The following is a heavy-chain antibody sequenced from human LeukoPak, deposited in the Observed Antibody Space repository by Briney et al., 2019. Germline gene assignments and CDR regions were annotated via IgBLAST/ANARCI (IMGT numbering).Heavy chain of an antibody. Sequence: GASVKVSCKASGGTFSSYAISWVRQAPGQGLEWMGGIIPIFGTANYAQKFQGRVTITADKSTSTAYMELRSLRSDDTAVYYCARGDVDTAYDYWGQGTLVTVSS. V-gene: IGHV1-69*06. CDR2: IIPIFGTA. CDR3: ARGDVDTAYDY. D-gene: IGHD5-18*01. CDR1: GGTFSSYA. J-gene: IGHJ4*02.